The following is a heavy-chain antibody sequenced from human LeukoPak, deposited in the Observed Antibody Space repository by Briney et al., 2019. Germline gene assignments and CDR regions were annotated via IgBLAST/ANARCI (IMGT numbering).Heavy chain of an antibody. D-gene: IGHD6-19*01. V-gene: IGHV4-59*01. J-gene: IGHJ4*02. CDR3: ARHGDIAVAGPPFDY. CDR2: IYYSGST. CDR1: GVSISSYY. Sequence: SETLSLTCTVSGVSISSYYWSWIRQPPGKGLEWIGYIYYSGSTNYNPSLKSRVTISVDTSKNQFSLKLSSVTAADTAVYYCARHGDIAVAGPPFDYWGQGTLVTVSS.